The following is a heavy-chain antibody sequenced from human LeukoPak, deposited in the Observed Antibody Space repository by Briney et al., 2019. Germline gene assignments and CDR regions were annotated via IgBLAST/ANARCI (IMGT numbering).Heavy chain of an antibody. CDR1: GFTFSSYG. Sequence: GGSLRRSGAASGFTFSSYGMHWVRQAPGKGLEWVAVIWYDGSNKYYADSVKGRFTIARANSNNTLDLQMNSMRAEDTAVYYCAKDHYYDSSGYPLEYFQHWGQGTLVTVSS. CDR2: IWYDGSNK. CDR3: AKDHYYDSSGYPLEYFQH. D-gene: IGHD3-22*01. V-gene: IGHV3-33*06. J-gene: IGHJ1*01.